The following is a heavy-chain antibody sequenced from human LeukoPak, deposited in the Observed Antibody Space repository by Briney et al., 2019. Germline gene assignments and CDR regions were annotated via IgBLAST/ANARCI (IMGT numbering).Heavy chain of an antibody. V-gene: IGHV4-31*03. Sequence: PSETLSLTCTVSGGSISSGGYYWNWIRQHPGKGLEGFGYIYYSGSTYYNPSLKSRVTISVDTSKNQFSLKLSSVTAADTVVYYCARGSVVVIDYWGQGTLVTVSS. D-gene: IGHD3-22*01. CDR2: IYYSGST. J-gene: IGHJ4*02. CDR1: GGSISSGGYY. CDR3: ARGSVVVIDY.